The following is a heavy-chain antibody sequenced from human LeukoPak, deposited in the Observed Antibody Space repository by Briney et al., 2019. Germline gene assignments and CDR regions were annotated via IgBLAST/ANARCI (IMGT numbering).Heavy chain of an antibody. V-gene: IGHV3-9*01. CDR1: GFTLDDYA. J-gene: IGHJ6*02. Sequence: GGSLRLSCAASGFTLDDYAMHWVREAPGKGREWVSGVSWNSGSILYADSVKGRFTISRDNAKNSLYLQMSSLRPEDTALYYCAKAHLTLSSGWSYYGMDVWGQGTTVTVSS. CDR2: VSWNSGSI. CDR3: AKAHLTLSSGWSYYGMDV. D-gene: IGHD6-19*01.